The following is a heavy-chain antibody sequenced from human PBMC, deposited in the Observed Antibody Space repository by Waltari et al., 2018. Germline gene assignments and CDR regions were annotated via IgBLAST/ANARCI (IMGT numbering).Heavy chain of an antibody. J-gene: IGHJ4*02. Sequence: QIRLVQSGAEGKRPGASVKVRCKGIDYNFTAYDLPWGRRAQGQGLERLGWINPDSGDTIYAQNFQGRVTMTRDMSISTAYMELTRLRSDDTAIYYCARGGRFREFNYLDYWGQGSPVTVSS. CDR2: INPDSGDT. V-gene: IGHV1-2*02. CDR3: ARGGRFREFNYLDY. CDR1: DYNFTAYD. D-gene: IGHD3-10*01.